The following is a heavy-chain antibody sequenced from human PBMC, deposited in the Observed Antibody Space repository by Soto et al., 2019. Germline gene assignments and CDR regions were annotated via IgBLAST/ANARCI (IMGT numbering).Heavy chain of an antibody. CDR3: ATSGWHGNQNLDY. J-gene: IGHJ4*02. CDR1: GYTFTGYY. Sequence: SVKVSCKASGYTFTGYYMHWVRQAPGQGLEWMGWINPDSGGTNYAQKFQGRVTVTRDTSINTVFMEMRGLRSDDTAVYYCATSGWHGNQNLDYWGQGTLVTAPQ. CDR2: INPDSGGT. D-gene: IGHD1-1*01. V-gene: IGHV1-2*02.